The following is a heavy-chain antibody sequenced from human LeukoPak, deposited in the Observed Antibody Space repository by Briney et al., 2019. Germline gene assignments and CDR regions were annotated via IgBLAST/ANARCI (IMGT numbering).Heavy chain of an antibody. CDR3: TRGDCTSGSCFHHDY. J-gene: IGHJ4*02. CDR1: GDSVSSNSAA. CDR2: TYYRSKWYN. Sequence: SQTLSLTCAISGDSVSSNSAAWNWIRQSPSRGLEWLGRTYYRSKWYNDYTLSVKGRITINPDTSKNQFSLQLNSVTPEDTGVYYCTRGDCTSGSCFHHDYWGQGTLVTVSS. D-gene: IGHD2-15*01. V-gene: IGHV6-1*01.